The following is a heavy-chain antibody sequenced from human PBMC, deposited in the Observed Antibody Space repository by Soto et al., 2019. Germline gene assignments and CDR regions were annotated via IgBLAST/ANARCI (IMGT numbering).Heavy chain of an antibody. Sequence: SETLSLTCTVSGGSISSGDYYWSWIRQPPGKGLEWIGYIYYSGSTYYNPSLKSRVTISVDTSKNQFSLKLSSVTAADTAVYYCARDLPLYGDYGYFDYWGQGTLVTVSS. CDR1: GGSISSGDYY. D-gene: IGHD4-17*01. CDR3: ARDLPLYGDYGYFDY. CDR2: IYYSGST. V-gene: IGHV4-30-4*01. J-gene: IGHJ4*02.